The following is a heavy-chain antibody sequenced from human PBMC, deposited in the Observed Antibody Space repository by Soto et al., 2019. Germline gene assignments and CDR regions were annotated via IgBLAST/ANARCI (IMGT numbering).Heavy chain of an antibody. D-gene: IGHD1-26*01. CDR3: AGPGACIVGAPTAYYYGMDV. V-gene: IGHV3-48*03. J-gene: IGHJ6*02. CDR1: GFTFSSYE. CDR2: ISSSGSTI. Sequence: GGSLRLSCAASGFTFSSYEMNWVRQAPGKGLEGVSYISSSGSTIYYADSVKGRFTTSRDNAKNSLYLQMNSLSAEDTAVYYCAGPGACIVGAPTAYYYGMDVWGQGTTVAVSS.